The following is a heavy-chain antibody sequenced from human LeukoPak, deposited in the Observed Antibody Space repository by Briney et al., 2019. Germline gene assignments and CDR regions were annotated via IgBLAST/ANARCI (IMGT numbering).Heavy chain of an antibody. CDR3: VKRGVVIRFILARFHKEAYYFDS. D-gene: IGHD2-21*01. CDR2: ISGRGGGK. J-gene: IGHJ4*02. CDR1: GITLSIYD. Sequence: GGSLTLSCAVSGITLSIYDMSWMRQPTGQGLEWVTAISGRGGGKNYAVYGKGRFTSSRDYPKNTLFLQMNDLRAEDTVVYFCVKRGVVIRFILARFHKEAYYFDSWGQGAPVTVSS. V-gene: IGHV3-23*01.